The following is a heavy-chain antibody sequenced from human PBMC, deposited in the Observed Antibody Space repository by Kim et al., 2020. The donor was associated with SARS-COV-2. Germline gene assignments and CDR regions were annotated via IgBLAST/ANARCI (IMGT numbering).Heavy chain of an antibody. J-gene: IGHJ4*02. Sequence: SVKVSCKASGGTFSSYAISWVRQAPGQGLEWMGGIIPIFGTANYAQKFQGRVTITADESTSTAYMELSSLRSEDTAVYYCARDRRVAGTATQGYWGQGTLVTVSS. CDR3: ARDRRVAGTATQGY. CDR2: IIPIFGTA. D-gene: IGHD6-19*01. V-gene: IGHV1-69*13. CDR1: GGTFSSYA.